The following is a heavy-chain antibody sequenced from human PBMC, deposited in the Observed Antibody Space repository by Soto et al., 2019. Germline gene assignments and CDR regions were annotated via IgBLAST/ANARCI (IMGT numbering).Heavy chain of an antibody. CDR3: AKTIAAGSPYYYGMDV. D-gene: IGHD6-13*01. CDR1: EFTFSDYG. J-gene: IGHJ6*02. CDR2: ISYDGSHK. Sequence: VGSLRLSCAASEFTFSDYGMRWVRQAPGKGLEWVALISYDGSHKYYADSVKGRFTISRDSYKNTLYLQMNSLRGEDTAVYYCAKTIAAGSPYYYGMDVWGQGTTVTVSS. V-gene: IGHV3-30*18.